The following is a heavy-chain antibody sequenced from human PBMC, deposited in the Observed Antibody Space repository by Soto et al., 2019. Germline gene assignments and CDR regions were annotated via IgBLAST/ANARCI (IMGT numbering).Heavy chain of an antibody. CDR2: IIPIFGTA. V-gene: IGHV1-69*13. Sequence: SLKLDCKXSGETFSGDAISCGRQAPRQGLEWMGGIIPIFGTANYAQKFQGRVTITADESTSTAYMELSSLRSEDTAVYYCAIPDYSSPCYYYPGMAVWRQGSTVTV. J-gene: IGHJ6*02. D-gene: IGHD4-4*01. CDR3: AIPDYSSPCYYYPGMAV. CDR1: GETFSGDA.